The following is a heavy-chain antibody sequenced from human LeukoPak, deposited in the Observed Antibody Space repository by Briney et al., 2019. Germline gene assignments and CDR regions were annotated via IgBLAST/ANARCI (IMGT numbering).Heavy chain of an antibody. CDR3: ARPCGGDCYSSNFQH. D-gene: IGHD2-21*02. CDR1: GXTFSSYS. CDR2: ISSSSYI. J-gene: IGHJ1*01. Sequence: GGSLRLSCAASGXTFSSYSVNWVRQAPGKGLEWVSSISSSSYIYYADSVKGRFTISRDNAKNSLYLQMNSLRAEDTAVYYCARPCGGDCYSSNFQHWGQGTLVTVSS. V-gene: IGHV3-21*01.